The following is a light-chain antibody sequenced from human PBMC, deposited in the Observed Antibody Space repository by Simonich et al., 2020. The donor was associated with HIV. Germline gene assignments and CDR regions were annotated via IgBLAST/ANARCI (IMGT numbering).Light chain of an antibody. CDR2: GAS. CDR1: QRVSSY. Sequence: IVLTQSPATLSLSPGERVTLPCRASQRVSSYLAWYQQKPGQAPRLLIYGASSRATGIPDRFSGSGSGTDFTLTISRLEPEDFAVYYCQQYGSSPWTFGQGTKVEIK. CDR3: QQYGSSPWT. J-gene: IGKJ1*01. V-gene: IGKV3-20*01.